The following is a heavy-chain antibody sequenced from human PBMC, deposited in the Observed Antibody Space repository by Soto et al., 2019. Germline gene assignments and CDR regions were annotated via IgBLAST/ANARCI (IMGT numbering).Heavy chain of an antibody. CDR2: INHSGST. V-gene: IGHV4-34*01. D-gene: IGHD6-19*01. Sequence: SETLSLTCAVYGGSFSGYYWSWIRQPPGKGLEWIGEINHSGSTNYNPSLKSRVTISVDTSKNQFSLKLSSVTAADTAVYYCARGHSSGWYINYYYYGMDVCGQVTTVTVSS. J-gene: IGHJ6*02. CDR3: ARGHSSGWYINYYYYGMDV. CDR1: GGSFSGYY.